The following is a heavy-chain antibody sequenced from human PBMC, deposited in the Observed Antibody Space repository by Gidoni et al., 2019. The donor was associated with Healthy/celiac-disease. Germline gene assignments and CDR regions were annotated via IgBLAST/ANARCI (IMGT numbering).Heavy chain of an antibody. CDR1: GFTVSSNY. Sequence: EVQLVETGGGLIQPGGSLRISCAAYGFTVSSNYMSWVRKAPGKGLEWVSVIYSGGSTYYADSVKGRFTISRDNSKNTLYLQMNSLRAEDTAVYYCARERYGVGYYYYGMDVWGQGTTVTVSS. V-gene: IGHV3-53*02. J-gene: IGHJ6*02. D-gene: IGHD4-17*01. CDR3: ARERYGVGYYYYGMDV. CDR2: IYSGGST.